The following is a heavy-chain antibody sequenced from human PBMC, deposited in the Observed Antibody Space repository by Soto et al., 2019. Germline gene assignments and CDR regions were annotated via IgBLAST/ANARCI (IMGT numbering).Heavy chain of an antibody. CDR2: IYYSGST. CDR1: GGSISSSSYY. J-gene: IGHJ6*03. Sequence: PSETLSLTCTVSGGSISSSSYYWGWIRQPPGKGLEWIGSIYYSGSTCYNPSLKSRVTISVDTSKNQFSLKLSSVTAADTAVYYCARTVVPAAMVGYYYYYYMDVWGKGTTVTVSS. V-gene: IGHV4-39*01. D-gene: IGHD2-2*01. CDR3: ARTVVPAAMVGYYYYYYMDV.